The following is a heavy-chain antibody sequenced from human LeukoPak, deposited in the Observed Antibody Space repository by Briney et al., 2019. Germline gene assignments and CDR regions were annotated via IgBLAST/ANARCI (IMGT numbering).Heavy chain of an antibody. Sequence: SVKVSCKASGGNFGNYVIHWVRQAPGQGLEWMGRITPFFGVADYAQTFQDRVTFTADKITNTAYMQISSLKSEDTAVYFCARDTNEEYSSSSDGLAVWGQGTTVTVSS. CDR1: GGNFGNYV. D-gene: IGHD6-6*01. V-gene: IGHV1-69*04. CDR2: ITPFFGVA. J-gene: IGHJ6*02. CDR3: ARDTNEEYSSSSDGLAV.